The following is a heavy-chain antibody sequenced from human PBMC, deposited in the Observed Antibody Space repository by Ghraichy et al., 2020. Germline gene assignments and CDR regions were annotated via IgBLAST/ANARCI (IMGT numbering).Heavy chain of an antibody. D-gene: IGHD3-10*01. J-gene: IGHJ4*02. V-gene: IGHV4-34*01. CDR1: GGSFSGYY. CDR3: AIGSYGSGSQPYDY. Sequence: SETLSLTCAVYGGSFSGYYWSWIRQPPGKGLEWIGEINHSGSTNYNPSLKSRVTISVDTSKNQFSLKLSSVTAADTAVYYCAIGSYGSGSQPYDYWGQGTLVTVSS. CDR2: INHSGST.